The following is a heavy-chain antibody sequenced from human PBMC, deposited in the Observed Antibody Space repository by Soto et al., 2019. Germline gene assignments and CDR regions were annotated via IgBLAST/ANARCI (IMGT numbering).Heavy chain of an antibody. J-gene: IGHJ6*02. V-gene: IGHV1-69*13. Sequence: ASVKVSCKASGGTFSSYAISWVRQAPGQGLEWMGGIIPIFGTANYAQKFQGRVTITADESTSTAYMELSSLRSEDTAVYYCARGIEATISYYYYYGMDVWGQGTTVTVSS. CDR1: GGTFSSYA. CDR2: IIPIFGTA. CDR3: ARGIEATISYYYYYGMDV. D-gene: IGHD5-12*01.